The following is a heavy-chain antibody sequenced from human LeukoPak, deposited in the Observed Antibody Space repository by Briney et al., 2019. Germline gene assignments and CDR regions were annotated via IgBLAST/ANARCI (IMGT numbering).Heavy chain of an antibody. D-gene: IGHD3-9*01. CDR2: ISGSGGST. Sequence: GGSLRLSCAASGFTFSSYAMSWVRQAPGKGLEWVSAISGSGGSTYYADSVKGRFTISRDNSKNTLYLQMNSLRAEDTAVYYCARDRGDDILTGYYLDYWGQGTLVTVSS. J-gene: IGHJ4*02. CDR3: ARDRGDDILTGYYLDY. CDR1: GFTFSSYA. V-gene: IGHV3-23*01.